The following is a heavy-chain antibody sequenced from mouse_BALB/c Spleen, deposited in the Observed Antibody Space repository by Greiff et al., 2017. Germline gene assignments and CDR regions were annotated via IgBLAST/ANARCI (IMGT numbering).Heavy chain of an antibody. Sequence: EVQVVESGGGLVKPGGSLKLSCAASGFAFSSYDMSWVRQTPEKRLEWVAYISSGGGSTYYPDTVKGRFTISRDNAKNTLYLQMSSLKSEDTAMYYCARHDGYSFAYWAKGLWSLSLQ. CDR3: ARHDGYSFAY. D-gene: IGHD2-3*01. CDR2: ISSGGGST. V-gene: IGHV5-12-1*01. J-gene: IGHJ3*01. CDR1: GFAFSSYD.